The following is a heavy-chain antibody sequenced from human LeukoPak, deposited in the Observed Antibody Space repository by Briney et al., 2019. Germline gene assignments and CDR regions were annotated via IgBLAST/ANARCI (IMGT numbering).Heavy chain of an antibody. V-gene: IGHV4-31*03. Sequence: SETLSLTCSVSGGSINSGDHCWSWIRQLPGKGLEYIAYIYNSDSAYYNPSLASRLTISGDTSKNQYSLNLTSVNAADTAVYYCARGRGYGYGIDYWGQGTLVTVSS. CDR2: IYNSDSA. D-gene: IGHD5-18*01. CDR3: ARGRGYGYGIDY. J-gene: IGHJ4*02. CDR1: GGSINSGDHC.